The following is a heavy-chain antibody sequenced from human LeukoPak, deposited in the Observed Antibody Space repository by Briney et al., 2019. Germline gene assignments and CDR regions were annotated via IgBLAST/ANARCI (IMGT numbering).Heavy chain of an antibody. CDR3: ARESGSFRGWFDP. D-gene: IGHD1-26*01. J-gene: IGHJ5*02. V-gene: IGHV4-59*01. CDR1: GGSISSYY. Sequence: SETLSLTCTVSGGSISSYYWSWIRQPPGKGLEWIGYIYYSGSTNYNPSPKSRVTISVDTSKNQFSLKLSSVTAADTAMYYCARESGSFRGWFDPWGQGTLVTVSS. CDR2: IYYSGST.